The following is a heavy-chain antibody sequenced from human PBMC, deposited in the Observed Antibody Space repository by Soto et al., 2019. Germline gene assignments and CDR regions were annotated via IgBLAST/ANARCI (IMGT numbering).Heavy chain of an antibody. CDR3: AKEGPISNWYFDY. CDR1: GFTFSSYG. Sequence: QVQLVESGGGVVQPGRSLRLSCAASGFTFSSYGMHWVRQAPGKGLEWVTVISYDGNVAYYVDSEKGRFPISRDNSKNTLYLQMNSLRTEDTAMYYCAKEGPISNWYFDYWGQGTLVTVSS. CDR2: ISYDGNVA. V-gene: IGHV3-30*18. J-gene: IGHJ4*02. D-gene: IGHD1-1*01.